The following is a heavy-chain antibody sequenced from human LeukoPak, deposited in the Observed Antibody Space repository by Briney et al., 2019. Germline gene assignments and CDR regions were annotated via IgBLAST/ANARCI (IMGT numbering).Heavy chain of an antibody. Sequence: GGSLRLSCAASGFTFSDYYMSWIRQAPGKGLEWVANIKQDGSEKYYVDSVKGRFTISRDNAKNSLYLQMNSLRAEDTAVYYCASLKDDYVWGSYRPIYYFDYWGQGTLVTVSS. D-gene: IGHD3-16*02. CDR3: ASLKDDYVWGSYRPIYYFDY. V-gene: IGHV3-7*03. CDR1: GFTFSDYY. J-gene: IGHJ4*02. CDR2: IKQDGSEK.